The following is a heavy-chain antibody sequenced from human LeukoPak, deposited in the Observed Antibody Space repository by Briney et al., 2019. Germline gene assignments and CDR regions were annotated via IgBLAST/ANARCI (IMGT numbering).Heavy chain of an antibody. CDR1: GYTFTGYY. Sequence: ASVEVSCKASGYTFTGYYMHWVRQAPGQGLEWMGWINPNSGGTNYAQKFQGRVTMTRDTSISTAYMELSRLRSDDTAVYYCARVMYYYDSSGYYYGWGQGTLVTVSS. CDR3: ARVMYYYDSSGYYYG. D-gene: IGHD3-22*01. J-gene: IGHJ4*02. CDR2: INPNSGGT. V-gene: IGHV1-2*02.